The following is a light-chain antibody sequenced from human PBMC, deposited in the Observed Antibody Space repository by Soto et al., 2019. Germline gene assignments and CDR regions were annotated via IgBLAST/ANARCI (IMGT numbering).Light chain of an antibody. CDR2: DVS. Sequence: ETVLTQSPGTLSLSPGEGATLSCRASQIVRSNYLAWYQQKPGQAPRLLIYDVSSRATGIPDRFSGSGSGTEFTLTISRLEPEDFAVYYCQQYGGSPRTFGQGTKVEIK. J-gene: IGKJ1*01. V-gene: IGKV3-20*01. CDR3: QQYGGSPRT. CDR1: QIVRSNY.